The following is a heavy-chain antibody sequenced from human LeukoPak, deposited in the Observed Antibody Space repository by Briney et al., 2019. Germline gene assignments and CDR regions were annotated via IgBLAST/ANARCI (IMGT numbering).Heavy chain of an antibody. CDR3: ARGCYYYMDV. CDR1: GYTFSNYY. V-gene: IGHV1-46*01. Sequence: ASVKVSCKASGYTFSNYYMHWVRQAPGQGLEWMGIINPNDGSTSYAQRFQGRVTMTRDTSTSTFYMELSTLRYEDTAVYYCARGCYYYMDVWVTGTTVTISS. J-gene: IGHJ6*03. CDR2: INPNDGST.